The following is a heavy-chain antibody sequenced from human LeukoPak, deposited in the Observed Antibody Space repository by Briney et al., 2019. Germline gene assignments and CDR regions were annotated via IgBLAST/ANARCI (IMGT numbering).Heavy chain of an antibody. CDR1: GGSFSGYY. J-gene: IGHJ5*02. D-gene: IGHD2-15*01. CDR2: INHSGST. Sequence: PSETLSLTCAVYGGSFSGYYWGWIRQPPGKGLQWIGEINHSGSTNYNPSIKSRVTISVDTSKNQFSLKLSSVTAADTAVYYCATSGGPINWFDPWGQGTLVTVSS. CDR3: ATSGGPINWFDP. V-gene: IGHV4-34*01.